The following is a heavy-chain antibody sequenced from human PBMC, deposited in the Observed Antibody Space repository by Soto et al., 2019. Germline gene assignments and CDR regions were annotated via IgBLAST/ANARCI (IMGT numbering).Heavy chain of an antibody. D-gene: IGHD3-3*01. CDR2: ISSSGTYT. CDR1: GFKFSDYH. CDR3: GCVAHPIFGAQFHHNLVDV. J-gene: IGHJ6*02. Sequence: GWSLRLSCAASGFKFSDYHMTWIRQAQGKGLEWISYISSSGTYTTYTDSVKGRFTVSRDNAKSSLYLQMNSLRGEDTAVYYCGCVAHPIFGAQFHHNLVDVWGQGNTVTVSS. V-gene: IGHV3-11*06.